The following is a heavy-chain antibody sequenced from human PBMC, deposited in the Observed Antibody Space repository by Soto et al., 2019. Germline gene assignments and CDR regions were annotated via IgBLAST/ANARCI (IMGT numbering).Heavy chain of an antibody. CDR1: GGSISSGGYY. D-gene: IGHD6-6*01. V-gene: IGHV4-31*03. Sequence: SETLSLTGTVSGGSISSGGYYWSWIRQHPGKGLEWIGYIYYSGSTYSNPSLKSRVTVSVDTSKNQFSLKLSSVTAAATAVYYCARGEYLAGPAAFDYWGQGTLVTVSS. CDR2: IYYSGST. CDR3: ARGEYLAGPAAFDY. J-gene: IGHJ4*02.